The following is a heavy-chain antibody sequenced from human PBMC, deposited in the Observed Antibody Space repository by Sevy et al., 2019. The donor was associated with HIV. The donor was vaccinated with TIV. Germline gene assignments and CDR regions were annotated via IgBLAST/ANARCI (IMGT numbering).Heavy chain of an antibody. CDR2: ISGSGGST. D-gene: IGHD3-22*01. V-gene: IGHV3-23*01. CDR1: GFTFSSYA. Sequence: GGSLRLSCAASGFTFSSYAMSWVRQAPGKGLEWVSAISGSGGSTYYAYSVKGRFTISRDNSKNTLYLQMNSLRAEDTAVYYCAKVHYYDSSGPIDYWGQGTLVTVSS. J-gene: IGHJ4*02. CDR3: AKVHYYDSSGPIDY.